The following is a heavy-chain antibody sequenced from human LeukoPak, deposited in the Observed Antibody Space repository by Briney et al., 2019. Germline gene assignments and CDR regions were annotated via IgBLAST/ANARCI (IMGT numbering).Heavy chain of an antibody. D-gene: IGHD3-3*01. CDR3: ARTRQGYESTLPSSYYYLDV. CDR1: GFTFGSYG. Sequence: GQSMRLSCAASGFTFGSYGMHWVSQAPGKGMEWVAFIRDDGSNKYYADSGKGRFTSSRNNSKNTLYVKINSLRAEETAVYYCARTRQGYESTLPSSYYYLDVWGKGTTVTVSS. CDR2: IRDDGSNK. V-gene: IGHV3-30*02. J-gene: IGHJ6*03.